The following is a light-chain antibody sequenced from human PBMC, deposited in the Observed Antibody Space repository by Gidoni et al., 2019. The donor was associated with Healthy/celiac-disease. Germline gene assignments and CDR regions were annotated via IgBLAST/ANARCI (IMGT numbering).Light chain of an antibody. CDR1: QRVSSRY. V-gene: IGKV3-20*01. CDR3: QQYGSSPPYT. Sequence: DIVLTQSPGTLSLSPGERATLYCKASQRVSSRYLRWYQQKPGQAPRLLIYGASSRATGIPDRFSGSGSGTDFTLTISRLEPEDFAVYYCQQYGSSPPYTFGQGTKLEIK. CDR2: GAS. J-gene: IGKJ2*01.